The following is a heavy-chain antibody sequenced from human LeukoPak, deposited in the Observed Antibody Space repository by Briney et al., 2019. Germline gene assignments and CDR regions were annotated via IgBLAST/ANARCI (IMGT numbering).Heavy chain of an antibody. CDR2: IYHSGST. CDR1: GGSISSGGYS. CDR3: ARETSVGGWFDP. J-gene: IGHJ5*02. V-gene: IGHV4-30-2*01. D-gene: IGHD3-16*01. Sequence: PSETLSLTCAVSGGSISSGGYSWSWLRQPPGKGLEWIGYIYHSGSTYYNPSLKSRVTISVDRSKNQFSLKLSSVTAADTAVYYCARETSVGGWFDPWGQGTLVTVSS.